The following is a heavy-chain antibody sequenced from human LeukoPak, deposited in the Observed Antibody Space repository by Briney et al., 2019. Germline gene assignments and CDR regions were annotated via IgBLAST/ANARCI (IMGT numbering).Heavy chain of an antibody. CDR2: ISSSGSTI. D-gene: IGHD5-24*01. Sequence: GGSLRLSCAASGFTFSSYEMNWVRQAPGKGLEWVSYISSSGSTIYYADSVKGRFTISRDNAKNSLYLQMNSLGAEDTAVYYCARDGGDGYIRTWFDPWGQGTLVTVSS. CDR1: GFTFSSYE. CDR3: ARDGGDGYIRTWFDP. V-gene: IGHV3-48*03. J-gene: IGHJ5*02.